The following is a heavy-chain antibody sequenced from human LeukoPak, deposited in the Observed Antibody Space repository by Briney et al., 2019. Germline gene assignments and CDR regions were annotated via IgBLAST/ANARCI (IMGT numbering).Heavy chain of an antibody. CDR1: GFTFSNYD. V-gene: IGHV3-23*01. J-gene: IGHJ4*02. CDR3: AKGDSYGYPWYFDY. CDR2: INGTTGSS. D-gene: IGHD5-18*01. Sequence: GGSLRLSCAASGFTFSNYDMSWVRQAPGKGLEWVSTINGTTGSSYYADSVKGRFTISRDNSKNTLYLQMSSLRAEDTAVHYCAKGDSYGYPWYFDYWGQGTLVTVSS.